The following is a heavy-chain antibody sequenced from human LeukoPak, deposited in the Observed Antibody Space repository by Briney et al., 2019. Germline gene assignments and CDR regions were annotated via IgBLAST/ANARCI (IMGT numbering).Heavy chain of an antibody. V-gene: IGHV4-39*01. J-gene: IGHJ4*02. CDR3: ARHADPLRQQLVRGGDY. Sequence: SETLSLTCTVSGGSISSGSYYWGWIRQPPGKGLEWIGSIYYSGSTYYNPSLKSRVTISVDTSKNQFSLKLSSVTAADTAVYYCARHADPLRQQLVRGGDYWGQGTLVTVSS. D-gene: IGHD6-13*01. CDR1: GGSISSGSYY. CDR2: IYYSGST.